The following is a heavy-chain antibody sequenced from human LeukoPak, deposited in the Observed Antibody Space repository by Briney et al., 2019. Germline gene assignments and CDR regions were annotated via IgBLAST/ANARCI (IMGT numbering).Heavy chain of an antibody. V-gene: IGHV4-61*01. J-gene: IGHJ4*02. Sequence: SETLSLTCTVSGVSISSSNSYWSWIRQPPGKGLEWIGYIYYSGSTNYNPSLKSRVTISVDTSKNQFSLKLSSVTAADTAVYYCAGWRNGSGFSYWGQGTLVTVSS. CDR1: GVSISSSNSY. CDR3: AGWRNGSGFSY. CDR2: IYYSGST. D-gene: IGHD3-10*01.